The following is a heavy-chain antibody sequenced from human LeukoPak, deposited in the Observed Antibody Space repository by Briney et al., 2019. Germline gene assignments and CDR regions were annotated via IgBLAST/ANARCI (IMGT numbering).Heavy chain of an antibody. CDR3: ARGSEVSSWRDYYYYYMDV. J-gene: IGHJ6*03. V-gene: IGHV1-69*04. CDR2: IIPILGIA. D-gene: IGHD6-13*01. CDR1: GGTFSNYA. Sequence: GASVKVSCKASGGTFSNYAISWVRQAPGQGLEWMGRIIPILGIANYALQFQGRVTITADKSTSTAYVELSSLRSEDTAVYYCARGSEVSSWRDYYYYYMDVWGKGTTVTVSS.